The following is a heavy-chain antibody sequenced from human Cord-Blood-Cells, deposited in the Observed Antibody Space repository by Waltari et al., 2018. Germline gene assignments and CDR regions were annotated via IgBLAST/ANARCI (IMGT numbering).Heavy chain of an antibody. D-gene: IGHD7-27*01. CDR3: ARNWGSGAFDI. J-gene: IGHJ3*02. CDR2: IIPIFGTA. V-gene: IGHV1-69*01. Sequence: QVQPVQSGAEVKQPGYSVTVSCKACGGTFSSSALSWWRQAPGQGLEWMGGIIPIFGTANYAQKFQGRVTITADESTSTAYMELSSLRSEDTAVYYCARNWGSGAFDIWGQGTMVTVSS. CDR1: GGTFSSSA.